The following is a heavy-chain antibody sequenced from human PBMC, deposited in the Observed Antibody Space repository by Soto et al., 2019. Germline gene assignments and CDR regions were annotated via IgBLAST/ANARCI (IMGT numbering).Heavy chain of an antibody. CDR2: INPNSGGT. Sequence: ASVKVSCKASGYTFTGYYMHWVRQAPGQGLEWMGWINPNSGGTNYAQKFQGGVTMTRDTSISTAYMELSRLRSDDTAVYYCAIVALYSSSSAWFDPWGQGTLVTVSS. CDR3: AIVALYSSSSAWFDP. J-gene: IGHJ5*02. V-gene: IGHV1-2*02. D-gene: IGHD6-6*01. CDR1: GYTFTGYY.